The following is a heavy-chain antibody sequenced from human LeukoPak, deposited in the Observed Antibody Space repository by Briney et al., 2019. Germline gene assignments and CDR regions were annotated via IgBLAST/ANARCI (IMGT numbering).Heavy chain of an antibody. Sequence: GGSLRLSCAASGFTFSSYAMSWIRQAPGKGLEWVSAISISGGSTYYADSVKGRFTISRDNSENTLFLQVNSLRADDTAVYYWSKGGYCSSTSCYGYFDSWGQGTLVTVSS. V-gene: IGHV3-23*01. J-gene: IGHJ4*02. CDR1: GFTFSSYA. D-gene: IGHD2-2*01. CDR3: SKGGYCSSTSCYGYFDS. CDR2: ISISGGST.